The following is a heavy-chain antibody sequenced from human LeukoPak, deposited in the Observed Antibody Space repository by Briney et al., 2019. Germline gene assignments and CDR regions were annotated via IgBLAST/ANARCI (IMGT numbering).Heavy chain of an antibody. CDR1: GYSFTSYW. CDR3: ARHLGATGTTTSAFDI. D-gene: IGHD1-1*01. CDR2: IYPGGSDT. J-gene: IGHJ3*02. V-gene: IGHV5-51*01. Sequence: GESLKISCKGSGYSFTSYWIGWVRQMPGKGLEWMGIIYPGGSDTRYSPSFQGQVTISADKSISTAYLQWSSLKASDTAMYYCARHLGATGTTTSAFDIWGQGTMVTVSS.